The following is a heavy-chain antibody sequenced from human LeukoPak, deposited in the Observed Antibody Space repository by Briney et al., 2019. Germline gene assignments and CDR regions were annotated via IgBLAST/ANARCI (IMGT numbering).Heavy chain of an antibody. CDR3: AKDIAARPAPLSGFDY. Sequence: GGSLRLSCAASGFTFSSYAMSWVRQAPGKGLEWVSAISGSGGSTYYADSVKGRFTISRGNSKNTLYLQMNSLRAEDTAVYYCAKDIAARPAPLSGFDYWGQGTLVTVSS. J-gene: IGHJ4*02. V-gene: IGHV3-23*01. D-gene: IGHD6-6*01. CDR1: GFTFSSYA. CDR2: ISGSGGST.